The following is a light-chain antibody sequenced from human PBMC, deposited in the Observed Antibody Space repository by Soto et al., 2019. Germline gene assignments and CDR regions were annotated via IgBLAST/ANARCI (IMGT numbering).Light chain of an antibody. Sequence: EIVLTQSPGTLSLSPGERATLSCRASQSVSSSYLAWYQQKPGQAPRLIIYGASSRATGIPDRFSGSGYGTDFTLTISRLEPEDFAVYYCQQYGSSPPLTFGQGTRLEIK. CDR2: GAS. V-gene: IGKV3-20*01. CDR1: QSVSSSY. CDR3: QQYGSSPPLT. J-gene: IGKJ5*01.